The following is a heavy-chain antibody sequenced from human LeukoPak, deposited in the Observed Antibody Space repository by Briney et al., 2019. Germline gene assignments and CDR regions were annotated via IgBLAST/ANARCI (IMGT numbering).Heavy chain of an antibody. CDR1: GFTFSSYG. V-gene: IGHV3-30*18. J-gene: IGHJ6*02. CDR2: ISYDGSNK. Sequence: GRSLRLSCAASGFTFSSYGMHWVRQAPGKGLEWGAVISYDGSNKYYADSVKGRFTISRDNSKNTLYLQMNSLRAEDTAVYYCAKEAPVKGYWLSYYYYYGMDVWGQGTTVTVSS. CDR3: AKEAPVKGYWLSYYYYYGMDV. D-gene: IGHD2-8*02.